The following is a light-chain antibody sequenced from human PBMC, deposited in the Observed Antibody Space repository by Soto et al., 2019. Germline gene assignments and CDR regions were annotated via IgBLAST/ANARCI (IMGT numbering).Light chain of an antibody. V-gene: IGLV2-23*02. CDR1: SSDVGSYNL. CDR2: EVS. J-gene: IGLJ3*02. CDR3: CSYVGSSTWE. Sequence: QSALTQPASVCGSPGQSITISCTGTSSDVGSYNLVSWYQQYPGKAPKLMIYEVSKRPSGVSNRFSGSKSGNTASLTISGLQAEDEADYYCCSYVGSSTWEFGGGTKLTVL.